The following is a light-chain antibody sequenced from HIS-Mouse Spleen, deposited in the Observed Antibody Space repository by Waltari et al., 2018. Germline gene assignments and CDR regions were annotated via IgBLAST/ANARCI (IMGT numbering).Light chain of an antibody. V-gene: IGKV1-5*03. CDR2: KAS. CDR1: QSISSW. CDR3: QQYNSYSRT. J-gene: IGKJ1*01. Sequence: DIQMTQSPSTLSASVGDRVTITCRASQSISSWLAWYQQKPGKAPKLLIYKASSLESGVPSRFSGSGSGTEFTLTISSLQPDDVATYDCQQYNSYSRTFGQGTKVEIK.